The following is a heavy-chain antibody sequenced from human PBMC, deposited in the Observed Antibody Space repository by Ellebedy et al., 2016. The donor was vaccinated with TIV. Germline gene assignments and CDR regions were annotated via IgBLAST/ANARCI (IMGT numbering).Heavy chain of an antibody. CDR3: ARARALRGVRGPLDV. Sequence: PGGSLRLSCVVSGFTVGGNYMGWVRQGPGTGLEWVSYIYTGGTTYYGESVKGRFTVSRDESKNTLFLQMNSLRVEDTAIYYCARARALRGVRGPLDVWGQGTTVNVSS. CDR1: GFTVGGNY. J-gene: IGHJ6*02. D-gene: IGHD3-10*01. CDR2: IYTGGTT. V-gene: IGHV3-53*01.